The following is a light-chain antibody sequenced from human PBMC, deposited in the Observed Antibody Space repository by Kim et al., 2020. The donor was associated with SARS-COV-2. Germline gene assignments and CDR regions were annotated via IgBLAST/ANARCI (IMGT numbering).Light chain of an antibody. V-gene: IGKV1-33*01. Sequence: DIQMTQSPSSLSASVGDRVTITCQASQDISNYLNWYQQKPGKAPKLLIYDASNLETGVPSRFSGSGSGTDFTFTISSLQPEDIGTYYCQQYDNLPPLTFGGGTKVDIK. J-gene: IGKJ4*01. CDR2: DAS. CDR1: QDISNY. CDR3: QQYDNLPPLT.